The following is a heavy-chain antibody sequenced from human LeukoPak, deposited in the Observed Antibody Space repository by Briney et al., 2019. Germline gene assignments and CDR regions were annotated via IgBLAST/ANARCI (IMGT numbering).Heavy chain of an antibody. CDR3: AKGDKMLTWRRTYNRFDP. D-gene: IGHD3-16*01. V-gene: IGHV3-30*02. CDR1: AFTLSNYG. CDR2: IHHDGSDK. J-gene: IGHJ5*02. Sequence: GGSLRLSCAASAFTLSNYGMHWVRQTPGKGLDWVAFIHHDGSDKYYADSVRGRYTISRDNSKNTLYLQMNSLRAEDTAVYFCAKGDKMLTWRRTYNRFDPWGQGTLVTVSS.